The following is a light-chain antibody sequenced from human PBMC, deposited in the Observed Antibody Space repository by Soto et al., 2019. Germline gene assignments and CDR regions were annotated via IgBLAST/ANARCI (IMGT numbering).Light chain of an antibody. CDR2: AAS. J-gene: IGKJ5*01. V-gene: IGKV1-39*01. CDR3: QQTYTGAN. Sequence: IQMTQSQTSLSASIGYRVTITFRAGQTIGSHLNWYQQKPGKAPKLLIFAASNLQSGVPSRFSGSGSGTDFTLTINSLQPEDFASYYCQQTYTGANFGQGTRLEIK. CDR1: QTIGSH.